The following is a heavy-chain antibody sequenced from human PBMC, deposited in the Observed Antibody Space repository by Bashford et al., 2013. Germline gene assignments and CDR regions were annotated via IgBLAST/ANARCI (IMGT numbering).Heavy chain of an antibody. V-gene: IGHV3-23*01. CDR3: AKGRSPGILSDMDV. J-gene: IGHJ6*02. CDR2: VTGSGGAT. Sequence: VRQAPGKGLEWVSVVTGSGGATYYADSVKGRVTVSRDTGENLVHLQMNSLTDEDTAVYFCAKGRSPGILSDMDVWGQGTTVTVSS. D-gene: IGHD3-9*01.